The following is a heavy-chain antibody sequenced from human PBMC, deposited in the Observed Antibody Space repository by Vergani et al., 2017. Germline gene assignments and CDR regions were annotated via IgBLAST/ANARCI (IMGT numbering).Heavy chain of an antibody. CDR1: GESFSSFY. D-gene: IGHD3-10*01. Sequence: QVQLQQWGAGVVKPSGPLSLTCAVFGESFSSFYCSWIRQPPGKGLEWIGEVNNDGHTNYNPSLASRVTVSRDTAKNQFSLNLMSVTAADTAMYYCEVPARVSLGGGEIVTKRNFDYWSQGSLVTVSS. V-gene: IGHV4-34*02. CDR3: EVPARVSLGGGEIVTKRNFDY. J-gene: IGHJ4*02. CDR2: VNNDGHT.